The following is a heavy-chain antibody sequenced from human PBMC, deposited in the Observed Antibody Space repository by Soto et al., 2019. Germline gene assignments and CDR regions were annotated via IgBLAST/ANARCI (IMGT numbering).Heavy chain of an antibody. V-gene: IGHV3-11*01. D-gene: IGHD6-19*01. Sequence: GGSLRLSCAASGFTLSDYYMSWIRQAPGKGLEWVSYISSSGSTIYYADSVKGRFTISRDNAKNSLYLQMNSLRAEDTAVYYCARDGFREWLVYLDYWGQGTLVTVSS. J-gene: IGHJ4*02. CDR2: ISSSGSTI. CDR1: GFTLSDYY. CDR3: ARDGFREWLVYLDY.